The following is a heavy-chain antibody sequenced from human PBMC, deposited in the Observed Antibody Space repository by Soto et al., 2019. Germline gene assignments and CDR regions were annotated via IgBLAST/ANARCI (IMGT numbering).Heavy chain of an antibody. J-gene: IGHJ3*02. CDR3: AREVISPATSDAFDI. D-gene: IGHD1-26*01. Sequence: QVQLQESGPGLVKPSQTLSVTCTVSGGSLSSDNFFWSWVRQHPETGLEWVGYIYHTGAAYYNPSLKSRLTISLDKSKNRFSLSLISVTAADTAVYYCAREVISPATSDAFDIWGQGTMVTVSS. CDR1: GGSLSSDNFF. V-gene: IGHV4-31*03. CDR2: IYHTGAA.